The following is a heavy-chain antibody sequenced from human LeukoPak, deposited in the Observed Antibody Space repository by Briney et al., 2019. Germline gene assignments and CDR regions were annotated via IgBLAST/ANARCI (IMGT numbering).Heavy chain of an antibody. V-gene: IGHV1-18*01. CDR3: ARVLEYYYDSSGYPDY. J-gene: IGHJ4*02. CDR1: GYTFTSYG. CDR2: ISAYNGNT. D-gene: IGHD3-22*01. Sequence: ASVKVSCKASGYTFTSYGISWVRQAPGQGLEWMGWISAYNGNTNYAQKLQGRVTMTTDTSTSTAYMELRSLRSDDKAVYYCARVLEYYYDSSGYPDYWGQGTLVTVSS.